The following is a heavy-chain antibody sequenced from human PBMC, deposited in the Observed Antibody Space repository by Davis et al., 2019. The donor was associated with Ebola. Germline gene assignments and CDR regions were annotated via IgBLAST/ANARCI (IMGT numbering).Heavy chain of an antibody. D-gene: IGHD1-26*01. CDR2: INSDGSST. CDR1: GFTFSSYS. CDR3: ARESGSHDY. V-gene: IGHV3-74*01. Sequence: PGGSLRLSCAASGFTFSSYSMNWVRQAPGEGLVWVSRINSDGSSTTYADSAKGRFTISRDNAKNTLYLQMNSLRVEDTAIYYCARESGSHDYWGQGTLVTVSS. J-gene: IGHJ4*02.